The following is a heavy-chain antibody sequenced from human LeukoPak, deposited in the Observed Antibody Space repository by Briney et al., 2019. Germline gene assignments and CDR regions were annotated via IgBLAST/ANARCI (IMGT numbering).Heavy chain of an antibody. CDR3: ARVFSRGSSGWRRGDAFDI. Sequence: QPGGSLRLSCAASGFTFSSYWMHWVRQAPGKGLVWVSRINSDGSSTSYADSVKGRFTISRDNAKNTLYLQMNSLRAEDTAVYYCARVFSRGSSGWRRGDAFDIWGQGTMVTVSS. CDR2: INSDGSST. J-gene: IGHJ3*02. V-gene: IGHV3-74*01. CDR1: GFTFSSYW. D-gene: IGHD6-19*01.